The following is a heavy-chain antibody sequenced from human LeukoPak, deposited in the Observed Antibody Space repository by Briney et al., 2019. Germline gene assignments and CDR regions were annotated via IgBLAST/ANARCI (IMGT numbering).Heavy chain of an antibody. D-gene: IGHD3-3*01. J-gene: IGHJ3*02. CDR2: ISSSSSYI. V-gene: IGHV3-21*01. CDR3: ARGNYDFWSGNHAFDI. CDR1: GFTFSSYS. Sequence: KTGGSLRLSCAASGFTFSSYSMNWVRQAPGKGLEWVSSISSSSSYIYYADSVKGRFTISRDNAKNSLYLQMNSLRAEDTAVYYCARGNYDFWSGNHAFDIWGQGTMVTVSS.